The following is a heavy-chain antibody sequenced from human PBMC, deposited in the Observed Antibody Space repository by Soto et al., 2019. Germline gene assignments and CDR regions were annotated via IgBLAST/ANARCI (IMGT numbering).Heavy chain of an antibody. CDR2: ISSNSSYI. D-gene: IGHD5-18*01. CDR1: GFTFSSYS. J-gene: IGHJ6*02. CDR3: ARDNSGYSYGYAYDALYYGMDV. Sequence: LRLSCAASGFTFSSYSMNWVRQAPGKSPDWVSSISSNSSYIYYADSVKGRFTISRDNAKNSLYLQMNSLRAEDTAVYYCARDNSGYSYGYAYDALYYGMDVWGQGTTVTVSS. V-gene: IGHV3-21*01.